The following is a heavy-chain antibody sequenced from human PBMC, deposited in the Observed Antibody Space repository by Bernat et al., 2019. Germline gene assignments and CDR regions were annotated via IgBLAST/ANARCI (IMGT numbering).Heavy chain of an antibody. CDR1: GGSVSSGSYY. CDR3: ARHDYHSKYRML. D-gene: IGHD2/OR15-2a*01. V-gene: IGHV4-61*01. Sequence: QVQLQESGPGLVKPSETLSLTCTVSGGSVSSGSYYWDWIRQPPGKGPEWIGYIFYSGSTSYNPSLTSRVTISLDTSKNQFSLKLSSVTAADTAVYYCARHDYHSKYRMLWGQGTLVTVAS. J-gene: IGHJ4*02. CDR2: IFYSGST.